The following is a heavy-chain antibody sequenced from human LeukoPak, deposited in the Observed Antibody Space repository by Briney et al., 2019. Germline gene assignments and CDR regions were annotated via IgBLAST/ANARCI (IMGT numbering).Heavy chain of an antibody. CDR3: ARRRGYSHPFDY. V-gene: IGHV4-34*01. D-gene: IGHD5-18*01. Sequence: GSLRLSCAASGFTFSSYAMSWIRQPPGKGLEWIGEINHSGSTSYNPSLKSRVTISVDTSKNQFSLKLSSVTAADTAVYYCARRRGYSHPFDYWGQGTLVTVSS. J-gene: IGHJ4*02. CDR1: GFTFSSYA. CDR2: INHSGST.